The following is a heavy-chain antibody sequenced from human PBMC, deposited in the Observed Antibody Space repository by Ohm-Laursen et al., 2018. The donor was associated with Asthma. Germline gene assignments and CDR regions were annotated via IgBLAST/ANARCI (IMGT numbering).Heavy chain of an antibody. J-gene: IGHJ4*02. D-gene: IGHD3-10*01. CDR2: IWYDGSNK. V-gene: IGHV3-33*01. CDR1: GFTFSSYG. Sequence: SLRLSCAASGFTFSSYGMHWVRQAPGKGLEWVAVIWYDGSNKYYADSVKGRFTISRDNSKNTLYLQMNSLRAEDTAVYYCARDVLGYGSGSYSEFDYWGQGTLVTVSS. CDR3: ARDVLGYGSGSYSEFDY.